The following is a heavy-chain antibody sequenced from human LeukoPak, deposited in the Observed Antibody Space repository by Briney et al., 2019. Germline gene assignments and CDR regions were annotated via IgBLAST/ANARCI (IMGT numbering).Heavy chain of an antibody. V-gene: IGHV3-23*01. Sequence: GGSLRLSCAASGFTFSSYAMSWVRQAPGKGLEWVSAISGSGGSTYYADSVKGRFTISRDNSKNTLYLQMNSLRAEDTAVYYCAKDGSEYYYDSSGDLDWGQGTLVTVSS. J-gene: IGHJ4*02. CDR1: GFTFSSYA. D-gene: IGHD3-22*01. CDR2: ISGSGGST. CDR3: AKDGSEYYYDSSGDLD.